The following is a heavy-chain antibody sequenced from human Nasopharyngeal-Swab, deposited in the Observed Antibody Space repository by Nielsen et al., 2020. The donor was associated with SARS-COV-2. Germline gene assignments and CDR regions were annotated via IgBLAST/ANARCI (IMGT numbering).Heavy chain of an antibody. CDR3: ARHPPLSGFDY. J-gene: IGHJ4*02. CDR1: GASISSDY. V-gene: IGHV4-59*08. Sequence: SETLSLTCTVSGASISSDYWTWIRQPPGKTLEWIGYIHSSGHAMYNPSLRSRATISIDTSKNHFSLTLSSVTAADTAVYYCARHPPLSGFDYWGQGTLVTVPS. D-gene: IGHD3-9*01. CDR2: IHSSGHA.